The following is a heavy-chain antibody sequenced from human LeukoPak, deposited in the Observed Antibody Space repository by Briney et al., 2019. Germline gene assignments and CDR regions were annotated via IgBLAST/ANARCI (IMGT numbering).Heavy chain of an antibody. V-gene: IGHV3-30*04. CDR2: ISYDRSNK. CDR1: GFTFSSYA. Sequence: GGSLRLSCAASGFTFSSYAMHWVRQAPGKGLEWVADISYDRSNKYYADSVKGRFTISRDNSKNTLYLRMSSLRAEDTAVYYCARVASITFGGVMVIDEYFQHWGQGTLVTVSS. J-gene: IGHJ1*01. CDR3: ARVASITFGGVMVIDEYFQH. D-gene: IGHD3-16*01.